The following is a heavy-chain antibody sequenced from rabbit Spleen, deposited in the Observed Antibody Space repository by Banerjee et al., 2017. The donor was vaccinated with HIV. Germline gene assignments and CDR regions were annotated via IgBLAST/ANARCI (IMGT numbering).Heavy chain of an antibody. CDR1: GFSFSSSSY. CDR3: ARDLVAVIGWNFNL. D-gene: IGHD1-1*01. Sequence: QEQLVESGGDLVKPGTSLTLTCTASGFSFSSSSYMCWVRQAPGKGLEWIACIDAGSSGFTYFATWAKGRFTISKASSTTVTLQMTRLTAADTATYFCARDLVAVIGWNFNLWGQGTLVTVS. V-gene: IGHV1S45*01. CDR2: IDAGSSGFT. J-gene: IGHJ4*01.